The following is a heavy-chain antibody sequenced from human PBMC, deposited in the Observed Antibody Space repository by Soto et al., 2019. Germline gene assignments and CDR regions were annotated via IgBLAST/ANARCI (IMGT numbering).Heavy chain of an antibody. D-gene: IGHD3-22*01. CDR3: ARDHYDSPTKFDP. V-gene: IGHV1-18*01. Sequence: ASVKVSCKASGYTFTSYAMHWVRQAPGQRLEWMGWISAYNGNTNYAQKLQGRVTMTTDTSTSTAYMELRSLRSDDTAVYYCARDHYDSPTKFDPWGQGTLVTVSS. J-gene: IGHJ5*02. CDR1: GYTFTSYA. CDR2: ISAYNGNT.